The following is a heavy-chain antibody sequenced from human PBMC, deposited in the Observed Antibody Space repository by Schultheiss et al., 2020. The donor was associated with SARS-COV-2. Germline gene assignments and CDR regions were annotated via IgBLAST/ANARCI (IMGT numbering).Heavy chain of an antibody. J-gene: IGHJ4*02. CDR2: INSDGSST. D-gene: IGHD4-17*01. Sequence: LSLTCAVYGGSFSGYYWSWIRQPPGKGLVWVSRINSDGSSTSYADSVKGRFTISRDNAKNTLYLQMNSLRAEDTAVYYCASTKYGDLYYFDYWGQGTLVTVSS. V-gene: IGHV3-74*01. CDR1: GGSFSGYY. CDR3: ASTKYGDLYYFDY.